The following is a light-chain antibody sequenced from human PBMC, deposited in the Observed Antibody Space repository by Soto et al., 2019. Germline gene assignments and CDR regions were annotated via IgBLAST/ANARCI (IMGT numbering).Light chain of an antibody. CDR2: DNS. J-gene: IGLJ2*01. V-gene: IGLV1-51*01. CDR1: STNIGNNY. Sequence: QTVLTQPPSVCGAPGQKVTISCSGSSTNIGNNYVSWYQHLPGTAPKLLIYDNSERPSGIPDRFSGSKSGTSATLGITGLQTGDEADYYCGAWDSSLSAGVFGGGTKLTVL. CDR3: GAWDSSLSAGV.